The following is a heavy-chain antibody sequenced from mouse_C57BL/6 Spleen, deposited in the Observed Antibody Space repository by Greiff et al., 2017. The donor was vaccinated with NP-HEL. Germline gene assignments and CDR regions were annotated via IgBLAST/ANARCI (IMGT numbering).Heavy chain of an antibody. V-gene: IGHV1-64*01. CDR2: IHPNSGST. CDR3: ARYVYYDYGWFAY. J-gene: IGHJ3*01. Sequence: VQLQQPGAELVKPGASVKLSCKASGYTFTSYWMHWVKQRPGQGLEWIGMIHPNSGSTNYNEKFKSKATLTVDKSSSTAYMQLSSLTSEDSAVYYCARYVYYDYGWFAYWGQGTLVTVSA. CDR1: GYTFTSYW. D-gene: IGHD2-4*01.